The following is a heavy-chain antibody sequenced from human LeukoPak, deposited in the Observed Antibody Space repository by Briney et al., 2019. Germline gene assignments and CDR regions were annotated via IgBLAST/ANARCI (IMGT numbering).Heavy chain of an antibody. CDR3: ARDRLVGATGFDY. J-gene: IGHJ4*02. V-gene: IGHV3-23*01. D-gene: IGHD1-26*01. CDR1: GFTFSDYS. Sequence: PGGSLRLSCAASGFTFSDYSMKWIRQAPGKGLEWVSTISGSGDNTYYADSVKGRFTISRDNSKNTLYLQMNSLRAEDTAVYYCARDRLVGATGFDYWGQGTLVTVSS. CDR2: ISGSGDNT.